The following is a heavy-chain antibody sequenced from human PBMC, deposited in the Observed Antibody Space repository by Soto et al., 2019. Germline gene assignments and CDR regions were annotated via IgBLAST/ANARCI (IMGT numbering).Heavy chain of an antibody. V-gene: IGHV4-61*01. Sequence: SETLSLTCTVPGCSVSSGSYYWSCIRQPPGKGLEWIGYIYYSGSTNYDPSLRSRVTISVDTSKNQFSLKLSSVTAADAAVYYCARGSIAAAGTNDDYFDYWGQGTLVTGSS. CDR1: GCSVSSGSYY. D-gene: IGHD6-13*01. J-gene: IGHJ4*02. CDR3: ARGSIAAAGTNDDYFDY. CDR2: IYYSGST.